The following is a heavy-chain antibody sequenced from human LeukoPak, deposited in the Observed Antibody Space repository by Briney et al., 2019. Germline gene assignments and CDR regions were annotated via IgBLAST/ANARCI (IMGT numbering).Heavy chain of an antibody. CDR3: ARGHTYYYDSSGYYYPPLGY. D-gene: IGHD3-22*01. J-gene: IGHJ4*02. Sequence: ASVKVSCEASGYTFTSYDINWVRQATGQGLEWMGWMNPNSGNTGYAQKFQDRVTMTRNTSISTAYMELSSLRSEDTAVYYCARGHTYYYDSSGYYYPPLGYWGQGTLVTVSS. V-gene: IGHV1-8*01. CDR1: GYTFTSYD. CDR2: MNPNSGNT.